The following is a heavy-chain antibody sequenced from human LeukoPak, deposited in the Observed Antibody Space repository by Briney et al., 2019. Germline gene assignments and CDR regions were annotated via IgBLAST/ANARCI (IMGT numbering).Heavy chain of an antibody. CDR3: AGVFNQAAGPALDDF. Sequence: ASVKVSCKASGYTFTGYYMHWVRQAPGQGLEWMGWISAYNGNTNYAQKLQGRVTMTTDTSTSTAYMELRSLRSDDTAVYYCAGVFNQAAGPALDDFWGQGTLVTVSS. V-gene: IGHV1-18*04. CDR2: ISAYNGNT. D-gene: IGHD6-13*01. J-gene: IGHJ4*02. CDR1: GYTFTGYY.